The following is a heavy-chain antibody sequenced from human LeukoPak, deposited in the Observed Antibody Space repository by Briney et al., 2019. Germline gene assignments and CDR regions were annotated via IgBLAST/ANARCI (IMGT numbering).Heavy chain of an antibody. CDR3: ARTGLLPATDAFDI. J-gene: IGHJ3*02. Sequence: ASVKVSCKASGYTFTNSYIHWVRQAPGQVLEWMGLINPDGGNTNYAQNFQGRVTLTRDTSTSTVYMELSSLRSEDTAIYYCARTGLLPATDAFDIWGQGTMVTVSS. V-gene: IGHV1-46*01. CDR2: INPDGGNT. D-gene: IGHD2-2*01. CDR1: GYTFTNSY.